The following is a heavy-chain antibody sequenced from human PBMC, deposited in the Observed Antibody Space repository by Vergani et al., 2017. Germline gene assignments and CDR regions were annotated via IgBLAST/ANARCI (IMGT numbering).Heavy chain of an antibody. CDR1: GFTFSNSA. D-gene: IGHD1-20*01. V-gene: IGHV3-23*04. CDR2: ISGPGLST. CDR3: ARAYGRYDWFDY. Sequence: EVQLVESGGGLVQPGGSLRLSCAASGFTFSNSAVSWVRQAPGRGLAWVSSISGPGLSTYYADSVNGRFSISRDNSKNTLYLQMNSLRVEDTAVYYCARAYGRYDWFDYWGQRTLVTVSS. J-gene: IGHJ4*01.